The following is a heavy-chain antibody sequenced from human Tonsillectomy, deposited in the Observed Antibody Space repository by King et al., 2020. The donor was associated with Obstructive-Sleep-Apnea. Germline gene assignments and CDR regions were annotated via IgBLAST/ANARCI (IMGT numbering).Heavy chain of an antibody. D-gene: IGHD2-2*01. CDR2: IRRRRGNYAT. J-gene: IGHJ4*02. V-gene: IGHV3-73*01. CDR1: GFSFEDSH. Sequence: VQLVDSGGGLVQPGGSLKLSCASSGFSFEDSHLHLVRQAPWKGLEWIGHIRRRRGNYATAYAASVNGRFSISRDHTKSTAYLQMNSLTTEDTAVYYCSRQTDSCHDYWGQGTRVTVSS. CDR3: SRQTDSCHDY.